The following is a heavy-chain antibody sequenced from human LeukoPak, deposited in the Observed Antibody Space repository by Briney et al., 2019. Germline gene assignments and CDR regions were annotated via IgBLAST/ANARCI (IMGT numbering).Heavy chain of an antibody. CDR1: GFTFSNYS. Sequence: PGGSLRLSCAASGFTFSNYSMNWVRQAPGKGLEWVSSISSSSSYIYYADSVKGRFTISRDNAKNSLYLQMNSLRAEDTAVYYCARGAAAAYYFDYWGQGTLVTVSS. CDR3: ARGAAAAYYFDY. CDR2: ISSSSSYI. V-gene: IGHV3-21*01. J-gene: IGHJ4*02. D-gene: IGHD6-13*01.